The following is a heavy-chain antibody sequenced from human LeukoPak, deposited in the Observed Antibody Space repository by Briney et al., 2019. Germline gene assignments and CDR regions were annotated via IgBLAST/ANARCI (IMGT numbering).Heavy chain of an antibody. CDR1: GFIFSDYY. D-gene: IGHD2-8*01. CDR3: AKVVHRGDDAFDI. CDR2: ISYDGSNK. Sequence: GGSLRLSCAASGFIFSDYYMSWIRQAPGKGLEWVAVISYDGSNKYYADSVKGRFTISRDNSKNTLYLQMNSLRAEDTAVYYCAKVVHRGDDAFDIWGQGTMVTVSS. J-gene: IGHJ3*02. V-gene: IGHV3-30*18.